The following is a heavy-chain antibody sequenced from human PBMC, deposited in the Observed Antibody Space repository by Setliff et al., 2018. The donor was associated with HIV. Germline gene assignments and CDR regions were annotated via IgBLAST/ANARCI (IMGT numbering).Heavy chain of an antibody. J-gene: IGHJ4*02. CDR2: FNAGNLNT. D-gene: IGHD5-12*01. Sequence: ASVKVSCKASGYIFTNYAIHWVRQAPGQRLEWMGGFNAGNLNTKYSQKFQGRVTFTGDTSASTTYMELSSLRSEDTAVYYCAREEMSMWLPEYFFDFRGQGTLVT. CDR1: GYIFTNYA. CDR3: AREEMSMWLPEYFFDF. V-gene: IGHV1-3*01.